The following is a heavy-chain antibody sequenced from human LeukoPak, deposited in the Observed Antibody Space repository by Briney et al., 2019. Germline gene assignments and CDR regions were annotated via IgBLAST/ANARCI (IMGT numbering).Heavy chain of an antibody. J-gene: IGHJ3*02. Sequence: PSETLSLTCAVYGGSFSRYYWSWIRQPPGKGREWIGEINHSRSTNYNPSLKSRVTISVDTSKNQFSLKLSSVTAADTAVYYCARAATKPPNAFDIWGQGTMVTVSS. CDR3: ARAATKPPNAFDI. CDR2: INHSRST. D-gene: IGHD1-26*01. CDR1: GGSFSRYY. V-gene: IGHV4-34*01.